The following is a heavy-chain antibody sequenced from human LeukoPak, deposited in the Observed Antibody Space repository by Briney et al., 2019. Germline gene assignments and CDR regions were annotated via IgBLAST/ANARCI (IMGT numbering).Heavy chain of an antibody. V-gene: IGHV4-39*07. CDR2: IYYSGNT. D-gene: IGHD5-12*01. Sequence: SETLSLTCTVSGGSISFSSYYWGWIRQPPGKGLEWIGSIYYSGNTYYSPSLKSRVIISLDTSKNQFSLKLNSVTAADTAVYYCARYHNGYDDYWGQGSLVTVSS. CDR3: ARYHNGYDDY. CDR1: GGSISFSSYY. J-gene: IGHJ4*02.